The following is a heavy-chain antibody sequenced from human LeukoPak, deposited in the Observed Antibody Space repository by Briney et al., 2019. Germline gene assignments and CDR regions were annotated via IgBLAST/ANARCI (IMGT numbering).Heavy chain of an antibody. V-gene: IGHV3-72*01. J-gene: IGHJ6*03. Sequence: GGSLRLSCAASGFTFTGHYMDWVRQAPGKGLEWVGHIRNKANSYITEYAASVKGRFTISRDDSKNSLYLQMNSLKTEDTDVYFCARGYCASGVCSPYYYYMDVWGKGTTVTVSS. CDR3: ARGYCASGVCSPYYYYMDV. D-gene: IGHD2-8*01. CDR2: IRNKANSYIT. CDR1: GFTFTGHY.